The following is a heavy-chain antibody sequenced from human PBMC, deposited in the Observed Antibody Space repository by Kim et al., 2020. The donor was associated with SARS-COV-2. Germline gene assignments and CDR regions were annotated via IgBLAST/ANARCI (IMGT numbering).Heavy chain of an antibody. Sequence: GGSLRLSCAASGFTFSSYAMSWVRQAPGKGLEWVSVIYSGGSSTYYADSVKGRFTISRDNSKNTLYLQMNSLRAEDTAVYYCATLWEPDAFDIWGQGTLVTVSS. CDR2: IYSGGSST. J-gene: IGHJ3*02. D-gene: IGHD1-26*01. CDR1: GFTFSSYA. V-gene: IGHV3-23*03. CDR3: ATLWEPDAFDI.